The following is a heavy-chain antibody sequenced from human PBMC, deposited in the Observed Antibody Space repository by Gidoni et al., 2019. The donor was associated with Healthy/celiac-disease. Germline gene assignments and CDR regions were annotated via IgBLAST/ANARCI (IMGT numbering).Heavy chain of an antibody. V-gene: IGHV1-2*02. D-gene: IGHD6-13*01. CDR1: GYTSTGYY. J-gene: IGHJ4*02. CDR3: ATGYSSSWYQTLFDY. Sequence: QVQLVQSGAEVKKPGASVKVSCKPSGYTSTGYYMHWVRQAPGQGLEWMGWINPNSGGTNYAQKFQGRVTMTRDTSISTAYMELSRLRSDDTAVYYCATGYSSSWYQTLFDYWGQGTLVTVSS. CDR2: INPNSGGT.